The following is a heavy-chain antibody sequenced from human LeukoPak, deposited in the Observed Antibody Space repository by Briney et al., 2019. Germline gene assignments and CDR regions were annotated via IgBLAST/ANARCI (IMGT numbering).Heavy chain of an antibody. CDR3: ARRGRKNTYYYDSSGYYFQH. CDR2: INPSGGST. V-gene: IGHV1-46*01. Sequence: ASVKVSCKASGYTFTSYYMHWVRQAPGQGLEWMGIINPSGGSTSYAQKFQGRVTITADESTSTAYMELSSLRSEDTAVYYCARRGRKNTYYYDSSGYYFQHWGQGTLVTVSS. D-gene: IGHD3-22*01. J-gene: IGHJ1*01. CDR1: GYTFTSYY.